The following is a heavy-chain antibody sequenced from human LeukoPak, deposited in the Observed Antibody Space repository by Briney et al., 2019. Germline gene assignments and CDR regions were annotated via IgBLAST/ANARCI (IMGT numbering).Heavy chain of an antibody. V-gene: IGHV3-7*03. D-gene: IGHD6-13*01. CDR3: ARFSGGHSSSWHPYYFDY. CDR1: RFIFSNYW. CDR2: IKQDGSEK. J-gene: IGHJ4*02. Sequence: PGGSLRLSCAASRFIFSNYWMSWVRPAPGKGLEWVANIKQDGSEKYYVDSVKGRFTISRDNAKNSLYLQINSLRAEDTAVYYCARFSGGHSSSWHPYYFDYWGQGTLVTVSS.